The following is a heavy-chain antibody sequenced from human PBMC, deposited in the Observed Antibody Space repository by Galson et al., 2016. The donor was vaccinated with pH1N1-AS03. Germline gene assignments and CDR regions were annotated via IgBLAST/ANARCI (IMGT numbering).Heavy chain of an antibody. CDR1: GFSFSASW. CDR2: INPGGRGL. Sequence: SLRLSCAASGFSFSASWMSWVRQAPGKGLEWVANINPGGRGLYYADSLQGRFSISRDDAKNSLYLQMSSLRVDDTAVYYYARFGKNGWDLDSWGQGTLVSVSS. J-gene: IGHJ4*02. CDR3: ARFGKNGWDLDS. D-gene: IGHD6-19*01. V-gene: IGHV3-7*03.